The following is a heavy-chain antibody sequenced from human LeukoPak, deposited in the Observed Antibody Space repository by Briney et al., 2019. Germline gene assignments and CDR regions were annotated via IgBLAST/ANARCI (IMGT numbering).Heavy chain of an antibody. Sequence: ASVKVSCKASGYTFTGYYMHWVRQAPGQGLEWMGWINLNSGGTNYAQKFQGRVTMTRDTSISTAYMELSRLRSDDTAVYYCARDPMNSYFDYWGQGTLVTVSS. V-gene: IGHV1-2*02. CDR2: INLNSGGT. CDR1: GYTFTGYY. J-gene: IGHJ4*02. CDR3: ARDPMNSYFDY.